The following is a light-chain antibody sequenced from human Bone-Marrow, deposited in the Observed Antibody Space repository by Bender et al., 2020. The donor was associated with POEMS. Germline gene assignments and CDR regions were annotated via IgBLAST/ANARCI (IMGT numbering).Light chain of an antibody. J-gene: IGLJ3*02. V-gene: IGLV1-44*01. CDR3: SSFVSDSTQV. CDR1: DSNFGGNN. CDR2: SNY. Sequence: QSVLTQPPSASGTPGQSVIISCSGTDSNFGGNNVNWYQHLPGTAPRLVVYSNYQRPSGVPARFSGSKSGTSASLTISGLQPEDEADYYCSSFVSDSTQVFGGGTELTVL.